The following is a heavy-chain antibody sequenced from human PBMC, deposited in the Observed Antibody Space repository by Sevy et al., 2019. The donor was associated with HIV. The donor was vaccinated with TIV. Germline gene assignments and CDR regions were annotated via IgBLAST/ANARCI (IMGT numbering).Heavy chain of an antibody. D-gene: IGHD3-16*01. V-gene: IGHV3-30*02. Sequence: GGSLRLSCAASGFIFSGYGMHWVRQTPGEGLEWVAFLQYDGNKKFHAESVKDRFTISRDNSKDTLYLQMSSLRPEDTAIYYCVKDPLISLGADLFDYWGKGTLVTVSS. CDR2: LQYDGNKK. J-gene: IGHJ4*02. CDR3: VKDPLISLGADLFDY. CDR1: GFIFSGYG.